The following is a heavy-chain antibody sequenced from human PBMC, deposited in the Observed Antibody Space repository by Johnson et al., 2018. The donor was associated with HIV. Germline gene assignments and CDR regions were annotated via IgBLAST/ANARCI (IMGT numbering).Heavy chain of an antibody. V-gene: IGHV3-30*04. D-gene: IGHD3-10*01. Sequence: QVQLVESGGGVVQPGRSLRLSCAASGFTFSSYAMHWVRQAPGKGLEWVAVISYDGSNNYYADSVTGRFTISRDNSKNTLHLQMTSLRAEDTDVYYCARALSRFGVSDAFDVWGQGTMVTVSS. CDR3: ARALSRFGVSDAFDV. J-gene: IGHJ3*01. CDR2: ISYDGSNN. CDR1: GFTFSSYA.